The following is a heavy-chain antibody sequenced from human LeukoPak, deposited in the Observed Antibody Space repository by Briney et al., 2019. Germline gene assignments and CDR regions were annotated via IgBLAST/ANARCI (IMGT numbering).Heavy chain of an antibody. V-gene: IGHV3-23*01. J-gene: IGHJ4*02. Sequence: GGSLRLSCAASGFTFSSYAMSWVRQAPGKGLEWVSAITGSGDRTYYADPVKGRFTISRDNSKNTLYLQMNSLRAEDTALYYCAKDRMDPVNYWGQGTLVTVSS. CDR3: AKDRMDPVNY. CDR1: GFTFSSYA. CDR2: ITGSGDRT. D-gene: IGHD2-2*03.